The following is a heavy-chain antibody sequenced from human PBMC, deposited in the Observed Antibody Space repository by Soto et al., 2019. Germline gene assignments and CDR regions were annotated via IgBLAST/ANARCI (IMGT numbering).Heavy chain of an antibody. CDR1: GGTFSSYT. CDR3: ARADSIGYCSSTSCSNWFDP. Sequence: ASVKVSCKASGGTFSSYTISWVRQAPGQGLEWMGRIIPILGIANYAQKFQGRVTITADKSTSTAYMELSSLRSEDTAVYYCARADSIGYCSSTSCSNWFDPWGQGTLVTVSS. J-gene: IGHJ5*02. D-gene: IGHD2-2*01. CDR2: IIPILGIA. V-gene: IGHV1-69*02.